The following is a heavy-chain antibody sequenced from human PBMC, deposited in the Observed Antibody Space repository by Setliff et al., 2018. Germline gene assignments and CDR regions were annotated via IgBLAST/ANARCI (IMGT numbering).Heavy chain of an antibody. Sequence: GASVKVSCKVSGGTFGSSAFTWVRQAPGPGLEYMGGIIPFFGNTNYAQKFQGRLSITADESTNTAYMELSRLRSEDTAMYYCATPHCSDGTCRYYFESWGQGALVTVSS. CDR3: ATPHCSDGTCRYYFES. J-gene: IGHJ4*02. CDR2: IIPFFGNT. CDR1: GGTFGSSA. V-gene: IGHV1-69*13. D-gene: IGHD2-15*01.